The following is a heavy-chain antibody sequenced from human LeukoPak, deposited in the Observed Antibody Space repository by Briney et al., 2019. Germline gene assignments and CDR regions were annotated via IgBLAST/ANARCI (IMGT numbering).Heavy chain of an antibody. CDR1: GGSISSSNW. CDR3: ARRAGAYSHPYDY. D-gene: IGHD4/OR15-4a*01. CDR2: IYHSGST. Sequence: NPSETLSLTCAVSGGSISSSNWWSWVRQPPGKGLEWIGEIYHSGSTNYNPSLKSRVTISVDKSKNQFSLKLSSVTAADTAVYYCARRAGAYSHPYDYWGQGTLVTVSS. V-gene: IGHV4-4*02. J-gene: IGHJ4*02.